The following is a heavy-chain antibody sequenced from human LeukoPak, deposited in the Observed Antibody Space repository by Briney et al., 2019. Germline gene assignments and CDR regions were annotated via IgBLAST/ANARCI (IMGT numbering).Heavy chain of an antibody. CDR1: GGSISSGSYY. Sequence: SETLSLTCTVSGGSISSGSYYWSWIRQPPGKGLEWIGYIYYSGSTNYNPSLKSRVTISVDTSKNQFSLKLSSVTAADTAVYYCARDPVGNYMDVWGKGTTVTVSS. CDR2: IYYSGST. CDR3: ARDPVGNYMDV. J-gene: IGHJ6*03. V-gene: IGHV4-61*01. D-gene: IGHD2-15*01.